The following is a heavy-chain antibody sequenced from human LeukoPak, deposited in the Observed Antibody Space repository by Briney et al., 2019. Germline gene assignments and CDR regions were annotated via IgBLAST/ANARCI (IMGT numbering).Heavy chain of an antibody. J-gene: IGHJ4*02. D-gene: IGHD3-10*01. CDR3: ATYSYGSRTSHFDF. V-gene: IGHV3-20*04. CDR1: GFTFDEHG. Sequence: GGSLRLSCAASGFTFDEHGMSWVRQAPGKGLEWVSDINWKGGNTGYADSVKGRFTISRDNAKNSLYLQMNSLRAEDTALYYCATYSYGSRTSHFDFWGQGTLVTVFS. CDR2: INWKGGNT.